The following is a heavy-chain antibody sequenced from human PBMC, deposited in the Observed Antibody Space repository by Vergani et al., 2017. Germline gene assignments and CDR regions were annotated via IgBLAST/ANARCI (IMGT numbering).Heavy chain of an antibody. V-gene: IGHV3-30*02. CDR3: VKDHPVFDE. CDR2: IQKDGIDK. Sequence: QVQLVESGGGVVQPGESLRPSCAAPGFPFSTYGMHWVRRAPGKGVEWVAFIQKDGIDKFYAASVRGQFTISRDISKNTLYLEMNSLSAEDTALYHCVKDHPVFDEWGRGTLVSVS. CDR1: GFPFSTYG. J-gene: IGHJ4*02.